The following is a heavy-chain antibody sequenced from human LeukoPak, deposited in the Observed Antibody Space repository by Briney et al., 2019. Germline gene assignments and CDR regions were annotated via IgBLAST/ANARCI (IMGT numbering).Heavy chain of an antibody. CDR1: GASISVYD. J-gene: IGHJ5*02. D-gene: IGHD2/OR15-2a*01. V-gene: IGHV4-59*01. Sequence: SETLSLTCTVSGASISVYDWSWIRQPPGKGPEWIGCIYYNGSANYNPSLKSRVTISGDTSKNQFSLKLSSVTAADTAVYYFAKGGVLLYNWCDLWGQGTLVTVSS. CDR2: IYYNGSA. CDR3: AKGGVLLYNWCDL.